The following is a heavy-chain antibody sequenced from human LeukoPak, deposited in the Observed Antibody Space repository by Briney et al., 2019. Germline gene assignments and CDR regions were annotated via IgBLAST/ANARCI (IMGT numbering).Heavy chain of an antibody. CDR1: GFTSSSNN. J-gene: IGHJ6*02. CDR2: IYAGGST. V-gene: IGHV3-53*04. CDR3: ATAGSSELLWDYAMDV. D-gene: IGHD3-10*01. Sequence: GGSLSPSCAASGFTSSSNNMSWVRQAPGKGLEWASLIYAGGSTYYADAVKGRFTISRHNSKNTLHLQMNSLRVEDTAVYYCATAGSSELLWDYAMDVWGQGTTVTVSS.